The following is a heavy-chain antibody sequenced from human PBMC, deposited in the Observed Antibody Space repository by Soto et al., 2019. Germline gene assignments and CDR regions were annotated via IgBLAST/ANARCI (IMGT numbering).Heavy chain of an antibody. V-gene: IGHV4-39*01. D-gene: IGHD3-10*01. CDR3: ARHGRVRGVTHRDYYYYMDV. J-gene: IGHJ6*03. CDR2: IYYSGNT. CDR1: GDSFSSSSYY. Sequence: SETLSLTCTVSGDSFSSSSYYWCWIRQPPGKGLEWIGSIYYSGNTYYNPSLKSRVTISVDTSKNQFSLKLSSVTAADTAVFYCARHGRVRGVTHRDYYYYMDVWGKGTTVTVSS.